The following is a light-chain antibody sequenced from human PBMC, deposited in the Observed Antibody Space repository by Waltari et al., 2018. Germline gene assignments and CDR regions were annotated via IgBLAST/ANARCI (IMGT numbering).Light chain of an antibody. V-gene: IGKV6-21*01. CDR1: QSIGSS. CDR3: HQSNSIPYT. CDR2: YVS. J-gene: IGKJ2*01. Sequence: EIVLTQSLDFQSVTPKEKVTITCRASQSIGSSLHWYQQKPGQSPKLLIKYVSQSFSGVPSRFSGSGSGTDFTLTISGLEAEDAATYYCHQSNSIPYTFGQGTKLEIK.